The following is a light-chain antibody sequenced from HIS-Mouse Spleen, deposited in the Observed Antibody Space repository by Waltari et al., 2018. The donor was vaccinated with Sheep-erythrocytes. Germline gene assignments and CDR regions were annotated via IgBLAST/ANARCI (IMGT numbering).Light chain of an antibody. CDR1: SSDVGGYNY. CDR2: YVS. CDR3: CSYAGSYNHV. V-gene: IGLV2-11*01. J-gene: IGLJ1*01. Sequence: QSALTQPRPVSGSPGQSVTISCTGTSSDVGGYNYVSCYQQHPGKAPKLMIYYVSKRPSGVPDRSSVSTSGNTASLTISGLQAEDEADYYCCSYAGSYNHVFATGTKVTVL.